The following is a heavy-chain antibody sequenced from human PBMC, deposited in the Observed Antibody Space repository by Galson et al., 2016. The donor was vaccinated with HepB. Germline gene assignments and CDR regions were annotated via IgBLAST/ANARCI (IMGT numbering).Heavy chain of an antibody. CDR1: GGSFSGYY. CDR2: INHSGST. CDR3: ARDLTGPAFDI. J-gene: IGHJ3*02. V-gene: IGHV4-34*01. Sequence: SETLSLTCAVYGGSFSGYYWSWFRQPPGRGLEWIGEINHSGSTNYNPSLKSRLTISVDTPYNQFSLHLNSATAADTAVYYCARDLTGPAFDIWSQGTVVTVSS.